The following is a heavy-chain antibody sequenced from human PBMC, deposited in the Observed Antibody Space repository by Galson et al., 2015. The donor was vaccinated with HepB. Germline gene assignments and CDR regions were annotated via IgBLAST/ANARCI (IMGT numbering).Heavy chain of an antibody. V-gene: IGHV1-2*06. CDR2: INPNSGGT. J-gene: IGHJ6*02. CDR1: GYTFTGYY. D-gene: IGHD5-18*01. Sequence: SVKVSCKASGYTFTGYYMHWVRQAPGQGLEWMGRINPNSGGTNYAQKFQGRVTMTRDTSISTAYMELSRLRSDDTAVYYCARAPTGGYSYGKNKPITTTVDYGMDVWGQGTTVTVSS. CDR3: ARAPTGGYSYGKNKPITTTVDYGMDV.